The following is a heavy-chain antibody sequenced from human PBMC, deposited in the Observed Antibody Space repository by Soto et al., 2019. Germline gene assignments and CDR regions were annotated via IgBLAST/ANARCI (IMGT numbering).Heavy chain of an antibody. CDR1: GFTFSSYA. V-gene: IGHV3-23*01. J-gene: IGHJ3*02. Sequence: PGGSLRLSCAASGFTFSSYAMTWVRQAPGKGLEWVSTISSSNGSTYYADSVKGRFTISRDNSKNTLYLQMSTLGAEDTAVYYCAKDVEMATIHAFDIWGQGTMVTVSS. D-gene: IGHD5-12*01. CDR3: AKDVEMATIHAFDI. CDR2: ISSSNGST.